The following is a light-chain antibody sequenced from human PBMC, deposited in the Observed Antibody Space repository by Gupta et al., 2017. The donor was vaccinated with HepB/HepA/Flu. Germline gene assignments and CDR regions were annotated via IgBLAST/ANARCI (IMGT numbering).Light chain of an antibody. Sequence: SVGDRVTITCRASQAIRNYLAWYQQRPGKVPKLLIYSASTLHSGVPSRFSGSGSGTDFTLSISALQPEDVATFYCQQDNSAPPTFGGGTKVEIK. CDR2: SAS. CDR3: QQDNSAPPT. V-gene: IGKV1-27*01. CDR1: QAIRNY. J-gene: IGKJ4*01.